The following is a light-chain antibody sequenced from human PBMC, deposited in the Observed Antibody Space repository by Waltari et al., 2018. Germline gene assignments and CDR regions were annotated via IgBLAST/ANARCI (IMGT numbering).Light chain of an antibody. CDR2: SVT. CDR3: QVWETGSKFAL. V-gene: IGLV3-21*01. Sequence: SYELTQPHSVSVPPGQTARITCGGDNIGAKSVPWNQQKPPQAPVLVIFSVTGRPSGIPERFSGSNSGNTATLTVSGVEAGDEADYYCQVWETGSKFALFGGGTRLTVL. CDR1: NIGAKS. J-gene: IGLJ2*01.